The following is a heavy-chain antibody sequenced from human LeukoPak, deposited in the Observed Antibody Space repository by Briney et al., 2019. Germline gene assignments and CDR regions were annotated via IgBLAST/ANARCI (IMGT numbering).Heavy chain of an antibody. Sequence: SETLSLTCTVSGGSISSGGYFWSWIRQHPGKDLEWIGYIYYSGSTNYNPSLKSRVTISVDTSKNQFSLKLSSVTAADTAVYYCARDDYGDYGLDYWGQGTLVTVSS. CDR1: GGSISSGGYF. V-gene: IGHV4-61*08. CDR3: ARDDYGDYGLDY. D-gene: IGHD4-17*01. J-gene: IGHJ4*02. CDR2: IYYSGST.